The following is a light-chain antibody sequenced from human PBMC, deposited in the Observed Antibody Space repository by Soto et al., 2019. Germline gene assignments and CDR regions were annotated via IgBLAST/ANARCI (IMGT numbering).Light chain of an antibody. J-gene: IGKJ1*01. CDR1: QAITNN. V-gene: IGKV1-9*01. CDR3: QQSFTTPRT. CDR2: EES. Sequence: DIHLTQSPSALSASVGDRVTITCRASQAITNNLAWYQQKPGNPPRLLIYEESTLHSGVPSRFSGRKVGTQFILTIDSLQPEDFATYYCQQSFTTPRTFGQGTKVDIK.